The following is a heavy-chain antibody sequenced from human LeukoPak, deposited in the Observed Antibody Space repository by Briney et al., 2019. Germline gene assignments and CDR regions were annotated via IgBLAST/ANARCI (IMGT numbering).Heavy chain of an antibody. CDR1: GYTFTGYY. CDR3: ARAAAHSGDWFDP. Sequence: GASVKVSCKASGYTFTGYYMHWVRQAPGQGLDWMGWINPNSGGTNYAQKFQGRVTMTRDTSISTAYMELSRLRSDDTAVYYCARAAAHSGDWFDPWGQGTLVTVSS. D-gene: IGHD2-15*01. V-gene: IGHV1-2*02. J-gene: IGHJ5*02. CDR2: INPNSGGT.